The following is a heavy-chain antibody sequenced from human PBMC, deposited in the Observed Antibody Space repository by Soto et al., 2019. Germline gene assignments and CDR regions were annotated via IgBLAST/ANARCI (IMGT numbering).Heavy chain of an antibody. Sequence: ASESLSLTCPVSGCSLSRFYWGWIRQPPGKGLEWIGYIYYSGSTNYNPSLKSRVTISVDTSKNQFSLKLSSVTAADTAVYYCARVGAAYNWFDPWGQGTLVTVSS. CDR1: GCSLSRFY. J-gene: IGHJ5*02. CDR2: IYYSGST. D-gene: IGHD3-3*01. CDR3: ARVGAAYNWFDP. V-gene: IGHV4-59*01.